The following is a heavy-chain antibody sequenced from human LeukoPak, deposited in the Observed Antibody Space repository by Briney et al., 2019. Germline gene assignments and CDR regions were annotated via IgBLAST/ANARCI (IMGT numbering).Heavy chain of an antibody. J-gene: IGHJ3*02. V-gene: IGHV1-69*06. CDR1: GGTFSSYA. CDR2: IIPIFGTA. CDR3: ARTRYDSSGYYYLTPPHDAFDI. D-gene: IGHD3-22*01. Sequence: VASVKVSCKASGGTFSSYAISWVRQAPGQGLEWMGGIIPIFGTANYAQKFQGRVTITADKSTSTAYMELSSLRSEDTAVCYCARTRYDSSGYYYLTPPHDAFDIWGQGTMVTVSS.